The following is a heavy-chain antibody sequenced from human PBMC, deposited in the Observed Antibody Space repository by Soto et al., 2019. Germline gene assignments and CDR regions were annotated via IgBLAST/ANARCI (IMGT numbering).Heavy chain of an antibody. CDR1: GFTFSSYA. D-gene: IGHD6-13*01. J-gene: IGHJ5*02. V-gene: IGHV3-21*01. CDR2: ISSSSSYI. Sequence: GGSLRLSCAASGFTFSSYAMSWVRQAPGKGLEWVSAISSSSSYIYYADSVKGRFTISRDNAKNSLYLQMNSLRAEDTAVYYCAGGAAGTLNWFDPWGQGTLVTVSS. CDR3: AGGAAGTLNWFDP.